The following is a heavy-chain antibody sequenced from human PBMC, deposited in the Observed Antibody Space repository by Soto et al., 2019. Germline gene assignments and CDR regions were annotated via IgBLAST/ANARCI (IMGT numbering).Heavy chain of an antibody. CDR1: GFTFSSYW. Sequence: EVQLVESGGGLVQPGGSLRLSCAASGFTFSSYWMTWVRQAPGRGLEWVANINEDGSVKGYVDSVKGLFTISRDNARNSLNLEISSVRGAHTAVYCCARKIPKGVCYLDYWGQGTLGTVAS. CDR2: INEDGSVK. D-gene: IGHD3-3*01. CDR3: ARKIPKGVCYLDY. V-gene: IGHV3-7*01. J-gene: IGHJ4*02.